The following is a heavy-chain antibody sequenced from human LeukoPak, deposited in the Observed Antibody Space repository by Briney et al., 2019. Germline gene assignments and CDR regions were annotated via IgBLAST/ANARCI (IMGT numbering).Heavy chain of an antibody. V-gene: IGHV3-30-3*01. Sequence: GGPLRLSCAASGFTFSSYAIHWVRQAPGKGLEWVAVTSYHGSNKYYADSVKGRFTISRDNSKNTLYLQMNSLRAEDTAVYYCARDYDFWSGFFDYWGQGTLVTVSS. CDR3: ARDYDFWSGFFDY. CDR2: TSYHGSNK. CDR1: GFTFSSYA. D-gene: IGHD3-3*01. J-gene: IGHJ4*02.